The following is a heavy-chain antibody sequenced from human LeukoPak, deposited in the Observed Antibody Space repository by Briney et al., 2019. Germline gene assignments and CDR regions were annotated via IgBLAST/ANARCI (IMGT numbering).Heavy chain of an antibody. D-gene: IGHD2-15*01. CDR1: GYTFTGYY. CDR2: INPNSGGT. J-gene: IGHJ5*02. CDR3: ARDLDGTPFDP. V-gene: IGHV1-2*02. Sequence: GASVKVSCKASGYTFTGYYMHWVRQAPGQGLEWMGWINPNSGGTNYAQKFQGRVTMTRDTSISTAYMELCRLRSDDTAVYYCARDLDGTPFDPWGQGTLVAVSS.